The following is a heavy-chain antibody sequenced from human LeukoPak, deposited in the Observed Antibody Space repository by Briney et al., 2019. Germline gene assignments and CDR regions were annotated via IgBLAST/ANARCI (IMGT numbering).Heavy chain of an antibody. D-gene: IGHD6-13*01. V-gene: IGHV3-23*01. Sequence: GGSLRLSCAASGFTFSSYAMSWVRQAPGKGLEWVSAISGSGGSTYYADSVKGRFTISRDNSKNTLYLQMNSLRAEDTAVYYCARGEESWSKIYYYYYMDVWAKGPRSPSP. CDR2: ISGSGGST. J-gene: IGHJ6*03. CDR1: GFTFSSYA. CDR3: ARGEESWSKIYYYYYMDV.